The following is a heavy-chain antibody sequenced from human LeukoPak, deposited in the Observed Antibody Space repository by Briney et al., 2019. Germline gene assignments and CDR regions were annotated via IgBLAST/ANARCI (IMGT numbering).Heavy chain of an antibody. CDR2: INPNSGGT. V-gene: IGHV1-2*02. D-gene: IGHD2-2*01. CDR3: ARGRCSSTSCYLNLDY. J-gene: IGHJ4*02. Sequence: ASVKVSCKASGYTFTGYYMHWVRQAPGQGLEWMGWINPNSGGTNYAQKFQGRVTMTRDTSISTAYMELSRLRSDDTAVYYCARGRCSSTSCYLNLDYWGQGTLVTVSS. CDR1: GYTFTGYY.